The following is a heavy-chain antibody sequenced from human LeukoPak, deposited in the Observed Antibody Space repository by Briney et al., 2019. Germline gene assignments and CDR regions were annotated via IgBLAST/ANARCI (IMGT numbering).Heavy chain of an antibody. CDR3: ARVGGSNYYYYGMDV. Sequence: PSETLSLTCTVSGGSISSYYWSWIRQPPGKGLEWIGYIYHSGSTNYNPSLKSRVTISVDTSKNQFSLKLSSVTAADTAVYYCARVGGSNYYYYGMDVWGQGTTVTVSS. D-gene: IGHD3-10*01. CDR2: IYHSGST. J-gene: IGHJ6*02. CDR1: GGSISSYY. V-gene: IGHV4-59*01.